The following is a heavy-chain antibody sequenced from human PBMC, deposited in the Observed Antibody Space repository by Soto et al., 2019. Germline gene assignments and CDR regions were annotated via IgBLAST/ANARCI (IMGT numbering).Heavy chain of an antibody. CDR3: ARSLSWKFDL. Sequence: QVQLQESGPGLVKPSQTLSLTCTVSGDSIISGGYYWSWIRQHPGKGLEWIGYIHSTGITYYNPSLMSLLTLSVDTSKSQFSLNLNSMTAADAAVYYCARSLSWKFDLWGRGTLVTVPS. V-gene: IGHV4-31*01. CDR1: GDSIISGGYY. CDR2: IHSTGIT. D-gene: IGHD1-1*01. J-gene: IGHJ2*01.